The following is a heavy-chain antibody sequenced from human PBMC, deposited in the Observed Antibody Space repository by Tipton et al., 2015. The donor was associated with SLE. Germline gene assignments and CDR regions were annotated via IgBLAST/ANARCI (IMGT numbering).Heavy chain of an antibody. V-gene: IGHV5-51*01. Sequence: QLVQSGAEVKKPGESLKISCTGSGYSFTSFWIGWVRQMPGKGLEWMGVIYPGDSDTRYSPSFQGQVIISADNSINTAHLHWSNLKASDTAMYYCASLLTGAQGPGAFDIWGQGTMVTVSS. CDR3: ASLLTGAQGPGAFDI. CDR1: GYSFTSFW. D-gene: IGHD1-14*01. J-gene: IGHJ3*02. CDR2: IYPGDSDT.